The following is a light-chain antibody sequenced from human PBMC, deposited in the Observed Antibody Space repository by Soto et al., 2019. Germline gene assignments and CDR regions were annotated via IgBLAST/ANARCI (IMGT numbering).Light chain of an antibody. CDR3: QQRSNWPSYT. CDR2: YAS. Sequence: EIVLTQSPATLSLSPGERATLSCRASQSVSSYLAWYHQQPGQAPTLLIYYASNRATGIPARFSGSGSGTDLTLTISSLEPEDVAVYYCQQRSNWPSYTFGQGTKLEIK. V-gene: IGKV3-11*01. J-gene: IGKJ2*01. CDR1: QSVSSY.